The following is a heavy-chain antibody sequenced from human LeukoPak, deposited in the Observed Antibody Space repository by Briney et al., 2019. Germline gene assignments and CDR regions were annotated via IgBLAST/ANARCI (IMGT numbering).Heavy chain of an antibody. CDR1: GGSISSGCYS. V-gene: IGHV4-30-2*01. CDR3: ARAGGDSSSWFLSSWYFDL. J-gene: IGHJ2*01. D-gene: IGHD6-13*01. Sequence: SETLSLTCAVSGGSISSGCYSWSWIRQPTGKGLEWIGYIYHSGSTYYNPSLKSRVTISVDRSKNQFSLKLSSVTAADTAVYYCARAGGDSSSWFLSSWYFDLWGRGTLVTVSS. CDR2: IYHSGST.